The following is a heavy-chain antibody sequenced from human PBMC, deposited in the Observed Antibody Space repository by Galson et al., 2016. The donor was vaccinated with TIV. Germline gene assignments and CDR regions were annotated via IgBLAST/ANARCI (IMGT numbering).Heavy chain of an antibody. Sequence: SVKVSCKASGDTFSNYAISWVRQAPGQGPEWMGRINPIFHTATYAQRLQGRVTIMADKSTTTIYMELNILRPEDTAVYYCAREMYYYDSTAYYAFDIWGQGTMVTVSS. D-gene: IGHD3-22*01. V-gene: IGHV1-69*06. CDR2: INPIFHTA. CDR3: AREMYYYDSTAYYAFDI. CDR1: GDTFSNYA. J-gene: IGHJ3*02.